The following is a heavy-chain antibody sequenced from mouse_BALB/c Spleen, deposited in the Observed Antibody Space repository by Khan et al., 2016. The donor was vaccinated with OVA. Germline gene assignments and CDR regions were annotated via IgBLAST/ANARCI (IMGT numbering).Heavy chain of an antibody. Sequence: EVELVESGGGLVQPGGSRKLSCAASGFTFSSFGMHWVRQAPEKGLEWVAYISSDSITLYYADTVKGRFTISRDNPRNTLFLQMTSLRSEDTAMYYCARANGAWFAYWGQGTVVTVSA. J-gene: IGHJ3*01. CDR1: GFTFSSFG. V-gene: IGHV5-17*02. CDR2: ISSDSITL. CDR3: ARANGAWFAY. D-gene: IGHD4-1*01.